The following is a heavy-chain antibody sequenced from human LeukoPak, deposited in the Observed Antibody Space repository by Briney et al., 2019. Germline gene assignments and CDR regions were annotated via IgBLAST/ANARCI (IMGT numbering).Heavy chain of an antibody. CDR1: GGSISSGGYY. D-gene: IGHD1-26*01. CDR2: IYYSGNT. J-gene: IGHJ6*02. CDR3: ARCSGSYGYYYGMDV. Sequence: SETLSLTCTVSGGSISSGGYYWSWIRQHPGKGLEWIGSIYYSGNTYYNPSLKSRVTISVDTSKNQFSLKLSSVTAADTAVYYCARCSGSYGYYYGMDVWGQGTTVTVSS. V-gene: IGHV4-39*07.